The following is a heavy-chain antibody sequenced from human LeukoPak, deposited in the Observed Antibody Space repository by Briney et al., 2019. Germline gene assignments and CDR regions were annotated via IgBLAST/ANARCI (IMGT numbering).Heavy chain of an antibody. CDR2: IKQDGSEK. V-gene: IGHV3-7*03. D-gene: IGHD3-9*01. J-gene: IGHJ5*02. CDR1: GFTFSSYW. Sequence: GGSLRLSCAASGFTFSSYWMSWVRQAPGKGLEWVANIKQDGSEKYYVDSVKGRFTISRDNAKNTLYLQMNSLRAEDTAVYYCAKKRGARTQYYDILTGLNWFDPWGQGTLVTVSS. CDR3: AKKRGARTQYYDILTGLNWFDP.